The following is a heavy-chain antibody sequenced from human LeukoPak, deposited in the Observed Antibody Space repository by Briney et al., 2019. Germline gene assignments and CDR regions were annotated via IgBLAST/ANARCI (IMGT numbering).Heavy chain of an antibody. CDR2: INHSGST. CDR3: ASTKRGHYDAGYYLDY. D-gene: IGHD3-22*01. CDR1: GGSFSGYY. V-gene: IGHV4-34*01. Sequence: SETLSLTCAVYGGSFSGYYWSWIRQPPGKGLEWIGEINHSGSTNYNPSLKSRVTISVDRSKNQFSLKLSSVTAADTAVYYCASTKRGHYDAGYYLDYWGQGTLVTVSS. J-gene: IGHJ4*02.